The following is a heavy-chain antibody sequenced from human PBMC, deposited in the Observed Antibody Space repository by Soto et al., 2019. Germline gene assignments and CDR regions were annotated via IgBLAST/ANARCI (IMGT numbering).Heavy chain of an antibody. CDR1: GYTFTGYY. CDR3: ARDKTDYSNYERYYYYGMDV. V-gene: IGHV1-2*02. J-gene: IGHJ6*02. Sequence: GASVKVSCKASGYTFTGYYMHWVRQAPGQGLEWMGWINPNSGGTNYAQKFQGRVTMTRDTSISTAYMELSRLRSDDTAVYYCARDKTDYSNYERYYYYGMDVGGQGTTVTVSS. CDR2: INPNSGGT. D-gene: IGHD4-4*01.